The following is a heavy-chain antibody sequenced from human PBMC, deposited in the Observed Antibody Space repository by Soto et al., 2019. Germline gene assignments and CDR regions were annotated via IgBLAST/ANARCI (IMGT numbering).Heavy chain of an antibody. V-gene: IGHV4-59*01. CDR2: IYYSGST. D-gene: IGHD4-17*01. CDR1: GGSISSYY. CDR3: ARNYGDYFDY. Sequence: SETLSLTCTVSGGSISSYYWSWIRQPPGKGLEWIGYIYYSGSTNYNPSLKSRVTISVDTSKNQFSLKLSSVTAADTAVYYCARNYGDYFDYWGQGTLVTVSS. J-gene: IGHJ4*02.